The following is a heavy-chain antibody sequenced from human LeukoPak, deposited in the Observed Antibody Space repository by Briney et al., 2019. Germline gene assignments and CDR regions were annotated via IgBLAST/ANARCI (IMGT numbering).Heavy chain of an antibody. J-gene: IGHJ6*02. Sequence: PSETLSLTCTVSGGSISSGDYYWSWIRQPPGKGLEWIGYIYYSGSTYYNPSLKSRVTISVDTSKNQFSLKLSSVTAADTAVYYCARAGITIFGVVIKSFDYYGMDVWGQGTTVTVSS. D-gene: IGHD3-3*01. CDR1: GGSISSGDYY. V-gene: IGHV4-30-4*01. CDR2: IYYSGST. CDR3: ARAGITIFGVVIKSFDYYGMDV.